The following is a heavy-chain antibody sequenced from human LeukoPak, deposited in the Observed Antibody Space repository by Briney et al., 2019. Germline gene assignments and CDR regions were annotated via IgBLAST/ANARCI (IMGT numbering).Heavy chain of an antibody. CDR3: AREWPRKLLPPNWFDP. V-gene: IGHV1-24*01. CDR2: FDPEDGET. J-gene: IGHJ5*02. CDR1: GYTLTELS. Sequence: ASVKVSCKVSGYTLTELSMHWVRQAPGKGLEWMGGFDPEDGETIYAQKFQGRVTMTEDTSTDTAYMELSSLRAEDTAVYYCAREWPRKLLPPNWFDPWGQGTLVTVSS. D-gene: IGHD3-22*01.